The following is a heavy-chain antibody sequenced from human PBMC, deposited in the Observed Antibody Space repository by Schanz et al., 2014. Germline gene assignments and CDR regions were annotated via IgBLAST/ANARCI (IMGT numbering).Heavy chain of an antibody. Sequence: EVQLVESGGGLVKPGGSLRLSCEASEFTFSSYKMNWVRQAPGKGLEWVSALSGSGGSTYYADSVKGRFTISRDNSKNTLYLQMNSLIAEDTAVYYCAREQIIAAAGRVDYWGHGTLVTVSS. CDR3: AREQIIAAAGRVDY. CDR2: LSGSGGST. J-gene: IGHJ4*01. V-gene: IGHV3-23*04. CDR1: EFTFSSYK. D-gene: IGHD6-13*01.